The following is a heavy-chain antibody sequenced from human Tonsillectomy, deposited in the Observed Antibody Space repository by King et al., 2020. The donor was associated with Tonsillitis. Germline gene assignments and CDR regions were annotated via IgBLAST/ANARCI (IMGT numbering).Heavy chain of an antibody. CDR3: HSSRGFWSGYYTNYPGLDY. V-gene: IGHV1-69*06. CDR1: GGTFSTYP. J-gene: IGHJ4*02. D-gene: IGHD3-3*01. CDR2: IIPIFGTA. Sequence: VQLVQSGAEVKKPGSSVKVSCRASGGTFSTYPISWVRQAPGQGLEWMGGIIPIFGTANYAQRFQGRVTMTADKSTSTAYMELTSLTSEDTAVYYCHSSRGFWSGYYTNYPGLDYWGQGTLVTVSS.